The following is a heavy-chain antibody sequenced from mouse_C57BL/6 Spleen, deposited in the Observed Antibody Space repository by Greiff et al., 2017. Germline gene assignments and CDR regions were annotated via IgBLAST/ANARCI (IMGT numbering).Heavy chain of an antibody. CDR3: ARGRDYGSSPWFAY. J-gene: IGHJ3*01. CDR2: IDPSDSYT. Sequence: QVQLQQSGAELVMPGASVKLSCKASGYTFTSYWMHWVKQRPGQGLEWIGEIDPSDSYTNYNQKFKGKSTLTVDKSSSTAYMQLSSLTSEDSAVYYCARGRDYGSSPWFAYWGQGTLVTVSA. D-gene: IGHD1-1*01. V-gene: IGHV1-69*01. CDR1: GYTFTSYW.